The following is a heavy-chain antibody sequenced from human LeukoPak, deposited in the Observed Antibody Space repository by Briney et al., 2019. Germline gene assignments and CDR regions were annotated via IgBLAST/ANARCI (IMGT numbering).Heavy chain of an antibody. D-gene: IGHD1-7*01. V-gene: IGHV3-7*01. J-gene: IGHJ3*02. Sequence: GGSLRLSCAASGFTFSSYWMSWVRQAPGKGLEWVANIKQDGSEKYYVDSVKGRFTISRDNAKNSLYLQMNSLRTEDTAVYYCARDSPYNWNYDASAFDIWGQGTMVTVSS. CDR3: ARDSPYNWNYDASAFDI. CDR2: IKQDGSEK. CDR1: GFTFSSYW.